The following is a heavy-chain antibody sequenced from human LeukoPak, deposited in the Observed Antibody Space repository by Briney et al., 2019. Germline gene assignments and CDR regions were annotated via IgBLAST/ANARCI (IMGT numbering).Heavy chain of an antibody. CDR3: ARAGAAAVDPLFDY. V-gene: IGHV4-30-2*01. D-gene: IGHD6-13*01. Sequence: PSETLSLTCTVSGGSISSGGYYWSWIRQPPGKGLEWIGYIYHSGSTYYNPSLKSRVTISVDRSKNQFSLKLSSVTAADTAVYYCARAGAAAVDPLFDYWGQGTLVTVSS. J-gene: IGHJ4*02. CDR2: IYHSGST. CDR1: GGSISSGGYY.